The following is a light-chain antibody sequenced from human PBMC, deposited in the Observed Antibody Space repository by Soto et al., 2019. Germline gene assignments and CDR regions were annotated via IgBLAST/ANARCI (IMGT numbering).Light chain of an antibody. CDR2: RAS. CDR3: QQYTSPLT. CDR1: QSVSSN. J-gene: IGKJ4*01. Sequence: EIVMTQSPATLSVSPGERATLSCRASQSVSSNLAWYQQKPGQAPRVLIYRASIRATGISDRFSGSGSGTDFTLTISRLEPEDSAVYYCQQYTSPLTFGGGTKVDI. V-gene: IGKV3D-15*01.